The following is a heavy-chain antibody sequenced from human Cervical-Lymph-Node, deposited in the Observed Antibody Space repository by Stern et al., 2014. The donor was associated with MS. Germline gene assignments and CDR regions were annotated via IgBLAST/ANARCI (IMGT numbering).Heavy chain of an antibody. J-gene: IGHJ3*02. CDR1: GFTFTLYT. Sequence: EVQLVESGGGLVKPGGSLRLSCAASGFTFTLYTIQWVRQAPGKGPEWVSSISATNSYIYYADLVKGRFTISRDNAKNSLYLQMNSLRAEDTALYYCARVVGATDAFDMWGQGTMVTVSS. V-gene: IGHV3-21*01. D-gene: IGHD1-26*01. CDR3: ARVVGATDAFDM. CDR2: ISATNSYI.